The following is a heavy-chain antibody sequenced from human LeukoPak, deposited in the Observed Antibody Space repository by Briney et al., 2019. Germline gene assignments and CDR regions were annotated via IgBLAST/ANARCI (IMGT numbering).Heavy chain of an antibody. J-gene: IGHJ6*03. V-gene: IGHV4-59*01. CDR1: GSTISAYY. Sequence: KSSETLSLTCTVSGSTISAYYWSWIRQPPGKGLEWIGYIYYSGSTNYNPSLKSRVTISVDTSKNQFSLKLSSVTAADTAVYYCASIAVAGTTPRHYYMDVWGKGTTVTVSS. CDR2: IYYSGST. CDR3: ASIAVAGTTPRHYYMDV. D-gene: IGHD6-19*01.